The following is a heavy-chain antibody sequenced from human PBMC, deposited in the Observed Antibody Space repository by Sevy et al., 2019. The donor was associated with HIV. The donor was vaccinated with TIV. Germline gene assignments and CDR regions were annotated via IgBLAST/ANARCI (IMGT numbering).Heavy chain of an antibody. CDR2: INHSGST. CDR1: GGSVSGYY. CDR3: ARHCSGTSCSHAFDI. Sequence: SETLSLTCAVYGGSVSGYYGSWVRQPPGKGREWVGEINHSGSTNYNPSLKSRVTISVDTSKNQFSLKLSSVTAADTAVYYRARHCSGTSCSHAFDIWGQGTMVTVSS. J-gene: IGHJ3*02. V-gene: IGHV4-34*01. D-gene: IGHD2-2*01.